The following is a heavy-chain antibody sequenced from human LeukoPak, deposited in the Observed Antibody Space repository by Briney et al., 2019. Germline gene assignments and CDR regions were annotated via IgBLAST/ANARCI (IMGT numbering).Heavy chain of an antibody. CDR2: ISAYNGNI. D-gene: IGHD2-2*01. CDR3: ARGVRDIVVVPAAIDAFDI. V-gene: IGHV1-18*01. J-gene: IGHJ3*02. CDR1: GYTFTSYG. Sequence: ASVKVSCEASGYTFTSYGISWVRQAPGHGLEWMGWISAYNGNINYAQKLQGRVTMTTDTSTSTAYMELRSLRSDDTAVYYCARGVRDIVVVPAAIDAFDIWGQGTMVTVSS.